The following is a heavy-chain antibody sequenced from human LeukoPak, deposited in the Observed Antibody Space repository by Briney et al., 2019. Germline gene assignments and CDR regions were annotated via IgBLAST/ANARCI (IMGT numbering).Heavy chain of an antibody. J-gene: IGHJ4*02. D-gene: IGHD1-26*01. CDR2: ISADNGNT. Sequence: ASVKVSCKASGYTFTSYAIHWVRQAPGQRLEWMGWISADNGNTKYSQNFQGRVTFISNTSATTAFMELSSLRSEDAAVYYCARDSGSGNNDYWGQGTLVTVSS. CDR3: ARDSGSGNNDY. CDR1: GYTFTSYA. V-gene: IGHV1-3*01.